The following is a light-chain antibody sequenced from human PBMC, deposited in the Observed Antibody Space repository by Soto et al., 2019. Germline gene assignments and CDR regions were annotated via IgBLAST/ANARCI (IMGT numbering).Light chain of an antibody. Sequence: DVVLTQSPLSLPVTLGQPASISCRSSQSLVYSDGNTYLPWFHQRPGQSPRRLIYNFAKRDSGVPDRVSGSGSGSDCTLKISRVETEDVGVYDGGQHTHWPLTCGQRTRVEIK. J-gene: IGKJ1*01. CDR2: NFA. CDR3: GQHTHWPLT. V-gene: IGKV2-30*01. CDR1: QSLVYSDGNTY.